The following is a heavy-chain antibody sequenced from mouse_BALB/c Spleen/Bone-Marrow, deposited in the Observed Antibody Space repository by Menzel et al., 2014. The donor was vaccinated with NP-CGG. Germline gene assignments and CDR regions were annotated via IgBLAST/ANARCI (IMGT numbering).Heavy chain of an antibody. V-gene: IGHV4-1*02. CDR3: ARLGYYGAMAY. J-gene: IGHJ4*01. CDR2: IKPDSRTI. D-gene: IGHD1-1*01. CDR1: RFDFSRYW. Sequence: EVKLVESGGGLVQPGGSLKLSCAASRFDFSRYWMTWVRQAPGKGLEWIGEIKPDSRTINYSPSLKEKFIISRDNAKXTLYLQMSKVRSEDTALYYCARLGYYGAMAYWGQGTSVTVSS.